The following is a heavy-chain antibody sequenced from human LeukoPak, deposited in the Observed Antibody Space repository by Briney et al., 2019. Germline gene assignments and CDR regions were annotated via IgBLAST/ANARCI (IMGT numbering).Heavy chain of an antibody. CDR3: AREAYDFWSGYDAWYFDY. J-gene: IGHJ4*02. V-gene: IGHV3-23*01. Sequence: GGSLRLSCAASGFTFSSYAMSWVRQAPGKGLEWVSAISGSGGSTYYADSVKGRFTISRDNAKNTLYLQMNSLRAEDTAVYYCAREAYDFWSGYDAWYFDYWGQGTLVTVSS. D-gene: IGHD3-3*01. CDR2: ISGSGGST. CDR1: GFTFSSYA.